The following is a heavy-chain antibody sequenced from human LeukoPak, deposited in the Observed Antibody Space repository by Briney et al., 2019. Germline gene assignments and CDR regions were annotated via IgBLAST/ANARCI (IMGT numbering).Heavy chain of an antibody. Sequence: PSETLSLTCTVSGASIRSYYWSWIRQPPGKGLEWVGDMYYSGSTNYNPSLKSRVTISVDTSKNQFSLKLTSVAAADTAVYYCASRYSGGYSEFDYWGQGTLVTVSS. CDR3: ASRYSGGYSEFDY. CDR1: GASIRSYY. D-gene: IGHD1-26*01. V-gene: IGHV4-59*08. J-gene: IGHJ4*02. CDR2: MYYSGST.